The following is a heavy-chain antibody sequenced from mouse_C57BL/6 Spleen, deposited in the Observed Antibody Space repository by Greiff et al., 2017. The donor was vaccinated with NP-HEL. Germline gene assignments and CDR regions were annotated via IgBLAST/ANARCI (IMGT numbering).Heavy chain of an antibody. D-gene: IGHD2-5*01. CDR1: GYTFTSYW. CDR3: ASYYSNYGGFAY. J-gene: IGHJ3*01. CDR2: INPSNGGT. Sequence: QVQLQQPGTELVKPGAAVKLSCKASGYTFTSYWMHWVKQRPGQGLEWIGNINPSNGGTNYNEKFKSKATLTVDKSSSTASMHLSSLTSEDSAVYYCASYYSNYGGFAYWGQGTLVTVSA. V-gene: IGHV1-53*01.